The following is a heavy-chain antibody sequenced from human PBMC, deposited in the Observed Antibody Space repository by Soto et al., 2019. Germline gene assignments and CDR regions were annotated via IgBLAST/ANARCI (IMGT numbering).Heavy chain of an antibody. CDR1: GFTVSSNY. V-gene: IGHV3-53*01. J-gene: IGHJ6*04. CDR2: IYSGGST. D-gene: IGHD3-10*01. CDR3: ARELISGSGSYYYGMDV. Sequence: GGSLRLSCAASGFTVSSNYMSWVRQAPGKGLEWVSVIYSGGSTYYADSVKGRFTISRDNSKNTLYLQMNSLRAEDTAVYYCARELISGSGSYYYGMDVWGKGTTVTVSS.